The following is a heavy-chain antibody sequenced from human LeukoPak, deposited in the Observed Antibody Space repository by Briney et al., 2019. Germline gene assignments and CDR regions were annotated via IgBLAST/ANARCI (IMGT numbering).Heavy chain of an antibody. D-gene: IGHD2-15*01. CDR2: IYSGGST. CDR1: GFTVSSNY. CDR3: AREDGYCSGGSCYDDAFDI. Sequence: GGSLRLSCAASGFTVSSNYMSWVRQAPGKGLEWVSVIYSGGSTYYADSVKGRFTISRDDSKNTLYLQMNSLRAEDTAVYYCAREDGYCSGGSCYDDAFDIWGQGTMVTVYS. V-gene: IGHV3-53*01. J-gene: IGHJ3*02.